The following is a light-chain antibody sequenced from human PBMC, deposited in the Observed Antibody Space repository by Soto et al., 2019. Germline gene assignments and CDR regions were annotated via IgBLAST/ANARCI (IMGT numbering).Light chain of an antibody. J-gene: IGKJ1*01. Sequence: DIQMTQSPSSVSASVGDRVTITCRASQAIDSWLAWYQQKPGEAPKLLIFTVSLLHSGVPPRFSGSGSGTDFTLTISSLQPDDFATYYCQQTLSFPPTFGQGTKV. CDR1: QAIDSW. CDR3: QQTLSFPPT. V-gene: IGKV1-12*01. CDR2: TVS.